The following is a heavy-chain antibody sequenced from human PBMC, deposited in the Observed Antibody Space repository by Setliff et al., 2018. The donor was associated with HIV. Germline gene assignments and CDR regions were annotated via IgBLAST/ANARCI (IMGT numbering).Heavy chain of an antibody. CDR2: IYSGGST. J-gene: IGHJ4*02. CDR3: ARDNDSSGWPLDY. Sequence: SETLSLTCTVSGGSISGHYWSWIRQPPGKGPECIGYIYSGGSTNYNPSLKSRVTISADTSKNQFSLKLTSVTAADTAVYYCARDNDSSGWPLDYWGQGTLVTVSS. D-gene: IGHD6-19*01. CDR1: GGSISGHY. V-gene: IGHV4-59*11.